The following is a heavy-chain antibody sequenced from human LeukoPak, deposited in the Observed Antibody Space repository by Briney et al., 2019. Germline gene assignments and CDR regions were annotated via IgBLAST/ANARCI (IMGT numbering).Heavy chain of an antibody. D-gene: IGHD6-13*01. CDR2: IIPIFGTA. CDR3: ARELQGIAAAGHYYYYMDV. J-gene: IGHJ6*03. CDR1: GYTFTGYY. Sequence: SVKVSCKASGYTFTGYYMHWVRQAPGQGLEWMGGIIPIFGTANYAQKFQGRVTITADESTSTAYMELSSLRSEDTAVYYCARELQGIAAAGHYYYYMDVWGKGTTVTISS. V-gene: IGHV1-69*13.